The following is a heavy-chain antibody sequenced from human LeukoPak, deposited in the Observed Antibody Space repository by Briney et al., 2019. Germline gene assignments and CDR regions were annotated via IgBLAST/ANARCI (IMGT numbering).Heavy chain of an antibody. CDR1: GFTFSSYE. CDR3: ARDSSSYYYGSGSYRAGVELFDY. Sequence: GGSLRLSCAASGFTFSSYEMNWVRQAPGKGLEWVSYISSSGSTIYYADSVKGRFTISRDNAKNSLYLQMNSLRAEDTAVYYCARDSSSYYYGSGSYRAGVELFDYWGQGTLVTVSS. CDR2: ISSSGSTI. V-gene: IGHV3-48*03. D-gene: IGHD3-10*01. J-gene: IGHJ4*02.